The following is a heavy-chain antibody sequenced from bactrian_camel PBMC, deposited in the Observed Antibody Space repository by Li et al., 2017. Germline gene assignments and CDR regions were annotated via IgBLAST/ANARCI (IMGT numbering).Heavy chain of an antibody. J-gene: IGHJ6*01. D-gene: IGHD7*01. V-gene: IGHV3S53*01. CDR3: AAATHASAAVYSELTGNWVFGF. CDR2: IRTISGDT. CDR1: GFSNSVNC. Sequence: HVQLVESGGGSVETGGSLRLSCAASGFSNSVNCMGWFRQVPGKEREGVARIRTISGDTMYAGFAEGRFTISQDNANRTLYLQMNNLKPEDTAMYYCAAATHASAAVYSELTGNWVFGFWGQGTQVTVS.